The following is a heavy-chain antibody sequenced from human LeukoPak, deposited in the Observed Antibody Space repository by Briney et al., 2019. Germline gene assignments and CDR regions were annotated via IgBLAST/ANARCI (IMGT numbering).Heavy chain of an antibody. D-gene: IGHD3-22*01. CDR2: ISGSGGST. CDR1: GFTFSNYA. CDR3: AKDFTYFYDSSGRPYGMDV. Sequence: GGSLRLSCAASGFTFSNYAMSWVRQAPGKRLEWVSAISGSGGSTYYADSVKGRFTISRDTSKNTLYLQMNSLRAEDTAVYYCAKDFTYFYDSSGRPYGMDVWGQGTTVTVSS. V-gene: IGHV3-23*01. J-gene: IGHJ6*02.